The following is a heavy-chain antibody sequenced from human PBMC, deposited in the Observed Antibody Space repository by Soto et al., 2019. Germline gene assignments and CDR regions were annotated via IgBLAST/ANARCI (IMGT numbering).Heavy chain of an antibody. V-gene: IGHV3-23*01. CDR1: GFTLRSYA. D-gene: IGHD1-20*01. Sequence: GGSLRLSCEASGFTLRSYAMTWIRQAPGKGLEWVSLISAHDVGTYYAESVKTRFTISTDQSRNTVYLQMDSLRADDTAIYYCAKDKYDYNWDNRPPFDYWGQGTLVTVSS. CDR2: ISAHDVGT. J-gene: IGHJ4*02. CDR3: AKDKYDYNWDNRPPFDY.